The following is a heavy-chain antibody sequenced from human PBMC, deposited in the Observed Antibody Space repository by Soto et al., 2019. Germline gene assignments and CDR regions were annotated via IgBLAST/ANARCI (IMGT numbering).Heavy chain of an antibody. Sequence: GGSLKTSRKGSGYSFTSYWNGWVRQMPGKGLEWRGIIYPGDSDTRYSPSFQGQVTISADKSISTAYLQWSSLKASDTAMYYCAARAVPGPFDYWGQGALVTVSS. CDR2: IYPGDSDT. D-gene: IGHD3-10*01. V-gene: IGHV5-51*01. CDR3: AARAVPGPFDY. CDR1: GYSFTSYW. J-gene: IGHJ4*02.